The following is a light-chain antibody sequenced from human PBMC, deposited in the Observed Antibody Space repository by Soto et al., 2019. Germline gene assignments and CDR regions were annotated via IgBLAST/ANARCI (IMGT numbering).Light chain of an antibody. J-gene: IGLJ1*01. Sequence: QSVLTQPPSASGTPGQRVTISCSGRSSNIGSNYVYWYQQLPGTAPKLLIYYNNQRPSGVPDRFSGSKSGTSASLAISGLRSEDEADYYCATWDDSLSGYVLGTGTKLTVL. CDR1: SSNIGSNY. CDR3: ATWDDSLSGYV. CDR2: YNN. V-gene: IGLV1-47*02.